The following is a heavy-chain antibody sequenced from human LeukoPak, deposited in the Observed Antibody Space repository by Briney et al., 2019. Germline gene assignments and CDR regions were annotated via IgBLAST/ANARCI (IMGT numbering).Heavy chain of an antibody. CDR2: ISSSSSYI. CDR1: GFTFSSYS. Sequence: PGGSLRLSCAASGFTFSSYSMNWVRQAPGKGLEWVSSISSSSSYIYYADSVKGRFTISRDNAKNSLYLQMNSLRAEDTAVYYCAREPNDIEYSSSSAIDYRGQGTLVTVSS. J-gene: IGHJ4*02. D-gene: IGHD6-6*01. V-gene: IGHV3-21*01. CDR3: AREPNDIEYSSSSAIDY.